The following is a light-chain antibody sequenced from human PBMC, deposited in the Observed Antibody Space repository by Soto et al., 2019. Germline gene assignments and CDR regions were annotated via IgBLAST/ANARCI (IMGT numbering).Light chain of an antibody. CDR1: HSVGGL. J-gene: IGKJ1*01. V-gene: IGKV3-11*01. CDR3: QQRSSWPWT. Sequence: EIVLTQSPATLSLSPGDRATLSCRASHSVGGLLAWYQQKPGQAPRLLFYFASNRATDIPDRFSGSGSGTDFTLTIDSLEPEDFALFYCQQRSSWPWTFGQGTKVDIK. CDR2: FAS.